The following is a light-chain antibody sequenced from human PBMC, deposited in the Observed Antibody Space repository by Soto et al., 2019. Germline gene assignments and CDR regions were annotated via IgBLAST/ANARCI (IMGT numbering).Light chain of an antibody. V-gene: IGKV3-20*01. J-gene: IGKJ3*01. CDR2: GAS. CDR3: QHYGSSPPEFT. CDR1: QSVSSSF. Sequence: EIVLTQSPGTLSLSPGERATLSCRASQSVSSSFLAWYQQRPGQAPMPLIFGASYRATGIPDRFSGSGSGTDFTLTISRLEPEDFAVYYCQHYGSSPPEFTFGPGTKVDSK.